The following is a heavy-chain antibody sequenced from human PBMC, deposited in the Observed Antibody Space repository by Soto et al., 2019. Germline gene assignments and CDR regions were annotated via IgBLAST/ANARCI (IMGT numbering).Heavy chain of an antibody. CDR1: GCC. Sequence: GCCRSCIQKNPGKGLEWIGYIYYSGSTYYNPSLKSRVTISVDTSKNQFSLKLSSVTAADTAVYYCVRAYYGSGSYYYYYYMDVWGKGTTVTVSS. J-gene: IGHJ6*03. V-gene: IGHV4-31*02. D-gene: IGHD3-10*01. CDR2: IYYSGST. CDR3: VRAYYGSGSYYYYYYMDV.